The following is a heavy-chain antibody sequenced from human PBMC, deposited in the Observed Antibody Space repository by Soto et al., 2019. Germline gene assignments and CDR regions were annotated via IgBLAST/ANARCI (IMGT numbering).Heavy chain of an antibody. CDR3: ARRRFGSNYGMDV. CDR2: IYYSGST. D-gene: IGHD3-10*01. Sequence: SETLSLTCTVSGGSISSGGYYWSWIRQHPGKGLEWIGYIYYSGSTYYNQSLKSRVTISVDTSKNQFSLKLSSVTAADTAVYYCARRRFGSNYGMDVWGQGTTVTVSS. J-gene: IGHJ6*02. V-gene: IGHV4-31*03. CDR1: GGSISSGGYY.